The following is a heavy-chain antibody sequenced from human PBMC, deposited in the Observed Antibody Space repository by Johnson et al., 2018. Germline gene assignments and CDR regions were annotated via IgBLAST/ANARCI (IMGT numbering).Heavy chain of an antibody. D-gene: IGHD2-15*01. CDR3: AKDKGGVVGYGMDV. J-gene: IGHJ6*02. CDR2: ISGSGART. CDR1: RFAFSNFV. V-gene: IGHV3-23*04. Sequence: VQLVQSGGDLVQPGGSLRLSCAASRFAFSNFVLSWVRQAPGKGLEWVSGISGSGARTFYADSVKGRFTISRDNSKNTRYLQMNSLRVDDTAVYYCAKDKGGVVGYGMDVWGQGTTVTVSS.